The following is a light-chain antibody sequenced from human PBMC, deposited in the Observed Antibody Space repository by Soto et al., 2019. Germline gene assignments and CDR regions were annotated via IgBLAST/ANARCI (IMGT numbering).Light chain of an antibody. CDR3: QQSYSFPRT. CDR1: QSVSSSY. CDR2: GAS. J-gene: IGKJ1*01. Sequence: EIVLTQTPGTLSLSPGERATLSCRASQSVSSSYLAWYQQKPGQAPRLLIYGASTRATGIPARFSGSGSGTDFSLTISSLQPEDSATYYCQQSYSFPRTFGQGTKVDIK. V-gene: IGKV3-20*01.